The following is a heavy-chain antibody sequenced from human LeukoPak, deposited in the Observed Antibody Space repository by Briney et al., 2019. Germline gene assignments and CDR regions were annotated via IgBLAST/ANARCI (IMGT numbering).Heavy chain of an antibody. V-gene: IGHV4-34*01. CDR3: ARGRQDVTMIVVVMTADSYYLGV. D-gene: IGHD3-22*01. CDR1: GGSFSGYY. CDR2: MNPSGST. Sequence: SETLSLTCAVYGGSFSGYYWTWIRQTPEKGLEWIGEMNPSGSTNYNPSLKSRVTISVDTSKNQFSLELSSVTAADTAVYYCARGRQDVTMIVVVMTADSYYLGVWGKGTTVTVSS. J-gene: IGHJ6*03.